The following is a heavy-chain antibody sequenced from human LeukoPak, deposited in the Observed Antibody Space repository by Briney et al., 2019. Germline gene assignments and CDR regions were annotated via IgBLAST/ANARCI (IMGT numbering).Heavy chain of an antibody. V-gene: IGHV4-4*07. D-gene: IGHD6-19*01. CDR3: ARDKSESVAGTVGLSLGYYCYYYMDV. CDR1: GGSISSYY. Sequence: KTSETLSLTCTVSGGSISSYYWSWIRQPAGKGLESIGHISTSGSTNYNPSLKSRVAMSVDTSKNQFSLKLSSVTAADTAVYYCARDKSESVAGTVGLSLGYYCYYYMDVWGKGTTVTISS. CDR2: ISTSGST. J-gene: IGHJ6*03.